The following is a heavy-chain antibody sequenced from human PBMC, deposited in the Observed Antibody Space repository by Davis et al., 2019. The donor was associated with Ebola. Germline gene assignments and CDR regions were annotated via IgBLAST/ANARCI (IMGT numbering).Heavy chain of an antibody. CDR1: GFTFSTYS. CDR3: AKGVRLDY. V-gene: IGHV3-21*01. D-gene: IGHD4-17*01. Sequence: GESLKISCAASGFTFSTYSMSWVRQAPGKGLEWVSSISSDSDYIYYADSAKGRFTISRDNAKNSLYLQMNSLRAEDTAVYYCAKGVRLDYWGQGTLVTVSS. J-gene: IGHJ4*02. CDR2: ISSDSDYI.